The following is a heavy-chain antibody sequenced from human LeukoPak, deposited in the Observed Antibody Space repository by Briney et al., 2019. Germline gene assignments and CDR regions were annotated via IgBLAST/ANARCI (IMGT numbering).Heavy chain of an antibody. D-gene: IGHD1-26*01. CDR3: ARDPGGSYSAIDY. CDR2: ISSSSSTI. Sequence: GGSLRLSCAASGFTFSSYSMNWVRQVPGKGLEWVSFISSSSSTIYYADSVKGRFTISRDNAKNSLYLQMNSLRAENTAVYYCARDPGGSYSAIDYWGQGTLVTVSS. CDR1: GFTFSSYS. V-gene: IGHV3-48*04. J-gene: IGHJ4*02.